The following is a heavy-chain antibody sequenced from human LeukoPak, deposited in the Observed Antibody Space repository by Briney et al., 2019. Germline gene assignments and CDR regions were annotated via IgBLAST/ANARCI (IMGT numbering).Heavy chain of an antibody. J-gene: IGHJ4*02. CDR2: ISSSSSTI. CDR3: AKATKVGPRPFDY. Sequence: GGSLRLSCAASGFTFSSYSMNWVRQAPGKGLEWVSYISSSSSTIYYADSVKGRFTISRDNSKNTLYLQMNSLRAEDTAVYYCAKATKVGPRPFDYWGQGTLVTVSS. CDR1: GFTFSSYS. V-gene: IGHV3-48*01.